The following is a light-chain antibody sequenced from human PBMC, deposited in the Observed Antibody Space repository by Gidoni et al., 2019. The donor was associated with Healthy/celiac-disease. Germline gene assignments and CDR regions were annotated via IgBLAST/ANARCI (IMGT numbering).Light chain of an antibody. J-gene: IGKJ2*01. CDR3: QQRSNWRYT. Sequence: EIVLTQSPATLSLSPGERATLSCRASQSVSSYLAWYQQKPGQAPRLLIYDASNRATGIPARFSGSGSGTDFTLTISSLEPEDFAVYYCQQRSNWRYTFGQTDQAGDQT. CDR2: DAS. CDR1: QSVSSY. V-gene: IGKV3-11*01.